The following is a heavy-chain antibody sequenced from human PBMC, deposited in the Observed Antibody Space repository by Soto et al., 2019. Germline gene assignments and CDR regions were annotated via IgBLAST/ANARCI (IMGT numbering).Heavy chain of an antibody. D-gene: IGHD1-1*01. J-gene: IGHJ6*02. V-gene: IGHV1-58*01. CDR1: GFTFTSSA. CDR3: AAGVFIDGNSQLLGYYYYGMDV. CDR2: IVVGSGNT. Sequence: SVKVSCKASGFTFTSSAVQWVRQARGQRLEWIGWIVVGSGNTNYAQKFQERVTITRDMSTSTAYMVLSSLRSEDTAVYYCAAGVFIDGNSQLLGYYYYGMDVWGQGTTVTVSS.